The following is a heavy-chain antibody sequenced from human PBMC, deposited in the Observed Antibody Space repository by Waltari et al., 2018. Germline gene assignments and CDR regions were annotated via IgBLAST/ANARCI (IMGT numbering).Heavy chain of an antibody. CDR1: GGSISSYY. D-gene: IGHD1-7*01. Sequence: QVQLQESGPGLVKPSETLSLTCTVSGGSISSYYWSWIRQPPGKGLEWIGYIYYSGSTNYNPSLKSRVTISVDTSKNQFSLKLSSVTAADTAVYYCAREGGITGTNDDAFDIWGQGTMVTVSS. CDR3: AREGGITGTNDDAFDI. J-gene: IGHJ3*02. CDR2: IYYSGST. V-gene: IGHV4-59*01.